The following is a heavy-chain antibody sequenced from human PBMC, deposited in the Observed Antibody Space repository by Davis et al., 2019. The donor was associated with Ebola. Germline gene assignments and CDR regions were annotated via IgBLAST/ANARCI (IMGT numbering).Heavy chain of an antibody. V-gene: IGHV3-21*01. CDR2: ISSGSSYM. J-gene: IGHJ4*02. D-gene: IGHD3-22*01. Sequence: GGSLRLSCAASGFTFSSYGMHWVRQAPGKGLEWVSSISSGSSYMFYADSVKGRFTISRDNAKNSLFLQMNSLRDEDTAVYYCARGDMIVVSYYFDYWGQGTLVTVSS. CDR1: GFTFSSYG. CDR3: ARGDMIVVSYYFDY.